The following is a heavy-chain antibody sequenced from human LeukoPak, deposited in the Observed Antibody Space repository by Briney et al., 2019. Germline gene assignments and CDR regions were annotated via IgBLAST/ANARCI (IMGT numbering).Heavy chain of an antibody. J-gene: IGHJ5*01. Sequence: SETLSLTCAVYGGSFSGYYWSWIRQPPGKGLEWIGEINHSGSTNYNPSLKSRVTISVDTSKNQFSLKLSSVTAADTAVYYCAKSHTIASYVGDSWGQGTLVTVSS. CDR1: GGSFSGYY. CDR2: INHSGST. V-gene: IGHV4-34*01. D-gene: IGHD3-10*01. CDR3: AKSHTIASYVGDS.